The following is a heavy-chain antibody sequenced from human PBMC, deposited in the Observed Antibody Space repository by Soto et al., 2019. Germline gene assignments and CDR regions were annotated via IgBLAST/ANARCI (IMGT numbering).Heavy chain of an antibody. CDR2: ISGDGGTT. V-gene: IGHV3-23*01. Sequence: GGSLRLSCAASGFTFSTYAMSWVRQAPGKGLEWVSSISGDGGTTCYADSVKGRFTISRDKSKNTLYLQVNSLRAEDTAVYYCAKRGVVGTPYYCYFYMDAWGTGTTVTVSS. CDR1: GFTFSTYA. CDR3: AKRGVVGTPYYCYFYMDA. J-gene: IGHJ6*03. D-gene: IGHD1-7*01.